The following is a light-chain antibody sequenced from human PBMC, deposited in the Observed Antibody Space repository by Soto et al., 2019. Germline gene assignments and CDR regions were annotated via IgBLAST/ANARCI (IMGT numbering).Light chain of an antibody. J-gene: IGLJ2*01. Sequence: QSVLTQPASVSGSPGQSITITCTGTSSDVGSYNLVSWYQQHPGKAPKLMIYEVSKRPSGVSNRFSGSKSGNTASLTISGLQAEDEADYYCCSYAGSFVVFGGGNKLTVL. CDR1: SSDVGSYNL. CDR3: CSYAGSFVV. CDR2: EVS. V-gene: IGLV2-23*02.